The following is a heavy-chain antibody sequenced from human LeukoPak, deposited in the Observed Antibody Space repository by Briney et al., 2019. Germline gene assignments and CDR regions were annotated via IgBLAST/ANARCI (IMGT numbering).Heavy chain of an antibody. D-gene: IGHD4-17*01. V-gene: IGHV3-53*01. J-gene: IGHJ6*04. CDR2: IYSGGST. Sequence: PGGSLRLSCAASGFTVSSNYMSWVRQAPGKGLEWVSVIYSGGSTYYADSVKGRFTISRDNSKNTLYLQMNSLRAVDTAVYYCARGYGDYLYCFYGWVVWAKGTGVSVSS. CDR3: ARGYGDYLYCFYGWVV. CDR1: GFTVSSNY.